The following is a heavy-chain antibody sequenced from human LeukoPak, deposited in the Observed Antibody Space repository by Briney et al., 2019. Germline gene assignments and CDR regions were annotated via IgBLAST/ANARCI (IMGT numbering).Heavy chain of an antibody. CDR3: ARDRHPRRPPNSSSWYPGHYYYYMDV. CDR2: IYTSGST. V-gene: IGHV4-4*07. Sequence: SETLSLTCTVSGGSISSYYWSWIRQPAGKGLEWIGRIYTSGSTNYNPSLKSRVTMSVDTSKNQFSLKLSSVTAADTAVYYCARDRHPRRPPNSSSWYPGHYYYYMDVWGKGTTVTVSS. D-gene: IGHD6-13*01. CDR1: GGSISSYY. J-gene: IGHJ6*03.